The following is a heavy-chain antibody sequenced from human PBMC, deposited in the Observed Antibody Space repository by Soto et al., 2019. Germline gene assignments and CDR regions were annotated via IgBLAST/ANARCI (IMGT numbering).Heavy chain of an antibody. V-gene: IGHV4-31*03. CDR3: ARIEMASIK. J-gene: IGHJ4*02. CDR2: IYYTGST. CDR1: GASIRSGGYY. Sequence: TLSLTCSVSGASIRSGGYYWSWLRQSPGKGLEWIGHIYYTGSTFYSPSLKSRLNISLDTSKNQFSLDLRSVTAADTAMYYCARIEMASIKWGRGTLVTVS.